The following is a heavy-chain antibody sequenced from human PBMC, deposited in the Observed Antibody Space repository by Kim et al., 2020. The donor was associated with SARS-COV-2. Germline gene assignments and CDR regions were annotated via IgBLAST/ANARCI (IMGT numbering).Heavy chain of an antibody. J-gene: IGHJ4*02. CDR3: AKDAGSFDY. Sequence: GGSLRLSCAASGFTFTTYAMIWVRQAPGKGLEWVSTISGSAGATYYADSVKGRFIISRDNSKNTLYLQMNSLRVEDTAIYYCAKDAGSFDYWGQGTLVTVSS. V-gene: IGHV3-23*01. CDR1: GFTFTTYA. CDR2: ISGSAGAT. D-gene: IGHD6-13*01.